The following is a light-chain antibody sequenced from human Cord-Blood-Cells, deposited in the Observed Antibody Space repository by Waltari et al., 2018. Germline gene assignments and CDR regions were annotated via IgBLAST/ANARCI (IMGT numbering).Light chain of an antibody. CDR1: SRDVGGYNP. Sequence: QSALTQPPSASRPPGPSVTIPCTGTSRDVGGYNPASWYQHHPGKAPKLMIYEASKRPSGVPDRFSGSKAGNTASLTVSGLQVEDEADYYCSSYAGSNNLNVFGTGTKVTVL. V-gene: IGLV2-8*01. J-gene: IGLJ1*01. CDR2: EAS. CDR3: SSYAGSNNLNV.